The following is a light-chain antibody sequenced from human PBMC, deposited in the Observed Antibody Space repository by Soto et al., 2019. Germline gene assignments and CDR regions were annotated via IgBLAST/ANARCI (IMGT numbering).Light chain of an antibody. CDR2: DAS. CDR1: ESISNW. CDR3: QQYKSYSYT. J-gene: IGKJ2*01. Sequence: DIQMTQSPSILSASVGDRVAITCRASESISNWLAWYQQKPGKAPKVLIYDASRLQSGVPERFSGSGSGIEFTLTISSLQADDIATYYCQQYKSYSYTFGQGTNLEI. V-gene: IGKV1-5*01.